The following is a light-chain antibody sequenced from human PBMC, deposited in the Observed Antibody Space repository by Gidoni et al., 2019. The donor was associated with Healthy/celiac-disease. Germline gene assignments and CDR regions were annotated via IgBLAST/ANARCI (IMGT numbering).Light chain of an antibody. CDR1: QDISNY. CDR3: QQYDNLPSIT. J-gene: IGKJ5*01. Sequence: DIQMTQSPSSLFASLGDRVTITCQASQDISNYLNWYQQKPGKAPKLLIYDASNLETGVPSRFSGSGSGTDFTFTISSLQPEDIATYYCQQYDNLPSITFGQGTRLEIK. CDR2: DAS. V-gene: IGKV1-33*01.